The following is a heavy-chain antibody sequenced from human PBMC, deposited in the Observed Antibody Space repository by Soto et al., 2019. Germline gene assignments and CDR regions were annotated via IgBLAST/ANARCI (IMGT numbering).Heavy chain of an antibody. CDR3: ARGAHILTGYYRSTYTLYNWFDP. CDR1: GGSVSRGCFC. D-gene: IGHD3-9*01. Sequence: SETLSLTCTVSGGSVSRGCFCGGWIRQPKGKGLECIGYINYSGSTNYNPSLKSRVTISVDTSKNQFSLKLSSVTAADTAVYYCARGAHILTGYYRSTYTLYNWFDPWGQGTLVTVSS. V-gene: IGHV4-61*01. J-gene: IGHJ5*02. CDR2: INYSGST.